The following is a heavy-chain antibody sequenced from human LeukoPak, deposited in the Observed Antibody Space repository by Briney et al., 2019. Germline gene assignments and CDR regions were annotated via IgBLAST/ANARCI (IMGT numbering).Heavy chain of an antibody. V-gene: IGHV3-30*02. CDR2: IRYDGSNK. D-gene: IGHD3-3*01. J-gene: IGHJ4*02. CDR1: GFTFSSYA. CDR3: AKDSGAYYDFWSGYSYYFDY. Sequence: GRSLRLSCAASGFTFSSYAMHWVRQAPGKGLEWVAFIRYDGSNKYYADSVKGRFTISRDNSKNTLYLQMNSLRAEDTAVYYCAKDSGAYYDFWSGYSYYFDYWGQETLVTVSS.